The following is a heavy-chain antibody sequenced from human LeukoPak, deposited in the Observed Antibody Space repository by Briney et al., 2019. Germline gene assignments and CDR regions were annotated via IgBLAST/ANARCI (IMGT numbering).Heavy chain of an antibody. J-gene: IGHJ3*02. CDR2: INNDGSTT. Sequence: GGSLRLSCVASGFTFNNNWMHWVRQAPGKGLVWVSRINNDGSTTSYADSVKGRFTISRDNAKNTLYLQMNNLRAEDTAVYYCARLERQDHGPFDIWGQGTMVTVSS. V-gene: IGHV3-74*01. D-gene: IGHD1-1*01. CDR1: GFTFNNNW. CDR3: ARLERQDHGPFDI.